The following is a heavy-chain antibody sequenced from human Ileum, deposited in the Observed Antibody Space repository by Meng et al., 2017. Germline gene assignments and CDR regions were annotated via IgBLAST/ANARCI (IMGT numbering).Heavy chain of an antibody. V-gene: IGHV4-59*01. CDR1: GASISSYY. D-gene: IGHD2-15*01. CDR3: AAFCSGGSCPDY. J-gene: IGHJ4*02. Sequence: QVQLQESGPGLAKPSETLSLTCTVSGASISSYYWTWIRQPPGKGLDWIGYIHYSGSTNYNPSLKSRITMSVDTSKNQVSLKLSSVTAADTAIYYCAAFCSGGSCPDYWGQGTLVTVPS. CDR2: IHYSGST.